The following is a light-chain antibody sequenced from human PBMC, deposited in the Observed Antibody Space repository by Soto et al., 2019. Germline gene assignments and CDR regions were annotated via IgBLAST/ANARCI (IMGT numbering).Light chain of an antibody. CDR3: CSYAGSQV. J-gene: IGLJ2*01. V-gene: IGLV2-23*01. CDR2: EGS. Sequence: QSVLTQPASVSGSPGQSITISCTGTSSDVGSYNLVSWYQHHPGKAPKLMIYEGSKRPSGVSNRFSGSKSGNTASLTISGLQAEDEADYYCCSYAGSQVFGGGTKLTVL. CDR1: SSDVGSYNL.